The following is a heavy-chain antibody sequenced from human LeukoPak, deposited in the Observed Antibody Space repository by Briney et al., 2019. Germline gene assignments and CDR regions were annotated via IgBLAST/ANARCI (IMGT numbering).Heavy chain of an antibody. Sequence: SETLSLTCTVSGGSISSDYWSWIRQPPGKGLEWIGYIYYTGTTNYNPSLKSRVTISVDTSKNQFSLKLSSVTAADTAVYYCARAVINWFDPWGQGTLITVSS. CDR2: IYYTGTT. V-gene: IGHV4-59*01. CDR3: ARAVINWFDP. D-gene: IGHD3-10*01. J-gene: IGHJ5*02. CDR1: GGSISSDY.